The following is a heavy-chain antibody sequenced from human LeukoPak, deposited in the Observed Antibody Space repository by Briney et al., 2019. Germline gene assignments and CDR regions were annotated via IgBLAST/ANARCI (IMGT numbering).Heavy chain of an antibody. Sequence: SETLSLTCTVSGGSISSGGYYWSWIRQHPGKGLEWIGYIYYSGSTYYNPSLKSRVTISVDTSKHQFSLKLSSVTAADTAVYYCASIDSYGSGTFAYWGQGTLVSVSS. J-gene: IGHJ4*02. CDR3: ASIDSYGSGTFAY. CDR1: GGSISSGGYY. CDR2: IYYSGST. D-gene: IGHD3-10*01. V-gene: IGHV4-31*03.